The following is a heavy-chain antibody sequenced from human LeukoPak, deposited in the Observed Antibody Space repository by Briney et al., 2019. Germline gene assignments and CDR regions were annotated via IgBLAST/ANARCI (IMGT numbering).Heavy chain of an antibody. Sequence: SETLSLTCTVSGDSISSSYWGWLRQPAGKGLEWIGRIHTSGSTYYSPSLKSRVTISVDTSTNQFSLKLSSVTAADTAMYYCARVRLGRGLDYWGQGTLVTVSS. V-gene: IGHV4-4*07. J-gene: IGHJ4*02. D-gene: IGHD6-19*01. CDR3: ARVRLGRGLDY. CDR1: GDSISSSY. CDR2: IHTSGST.